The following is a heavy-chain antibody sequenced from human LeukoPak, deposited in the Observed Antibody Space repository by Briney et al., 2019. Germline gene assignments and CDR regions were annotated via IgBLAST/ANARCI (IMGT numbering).Heavy chain of an antibody. CDR2: IEQDGTKE. J-gene: IGHJ4*02. D-gene: IGHD1-26*01. CDR1: GLTITTHW. CDR3: AKDLYSGNYWASFDY. Sequence: PGGSLRLTCAAPGLTITTHWMTWVRQAPEKGLEWVATIEQDGTKEYYVDSVKGRFTISRDNAKNSLYLQMNSLRPEDTALYYCAKDLYSGNYWASFDYWAQGILVTVSS. V-gene: IGHV3-7*03.